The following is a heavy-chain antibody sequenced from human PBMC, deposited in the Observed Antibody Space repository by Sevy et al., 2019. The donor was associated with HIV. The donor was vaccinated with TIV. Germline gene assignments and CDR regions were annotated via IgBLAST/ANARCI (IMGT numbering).Heavy chain of an antibody. CDR2: ISYDGTNK. Sequence: GGSLRLSCAASGFTFSSYAMHWVRQAPGKGLEWVAVISYDGTNKYYADSVKGRFTISRDNSKKILYVQMNSLRGEDTAVYYCARDQHDYAGNVRTGWFDPWGQEPWSPSPQ. CDR1: GFTFSSYA. J-gene: IGHJ5*02. CDR3: ARDQHDYAGNVRTGWFDP. D-gene: IGHD4-17*01. V-gene: IGHV3-30-3*01.